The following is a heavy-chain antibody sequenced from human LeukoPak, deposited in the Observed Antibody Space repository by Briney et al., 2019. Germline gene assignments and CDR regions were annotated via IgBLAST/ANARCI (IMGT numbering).Heavy chain of an antibody. D-gene: IGHD1-26*01. J-gene: IGHJ4*02. CDR1: GFTFSSYG. CDR2: IRYDGSNK. V-gene: IGHV3-30*02. CDR3: AKDLYYRSWELPPFDY. Sequence: GGSLRLSCAASGFTFSSYGMHWVRQAPGKGLEWVAFIRYDGSNKYYADSVKGRFTISRDNSKNTLYLQMNSLRAEDTAVYYCAKDLYYRSWELPPFDYWGQGTLVTVSS.